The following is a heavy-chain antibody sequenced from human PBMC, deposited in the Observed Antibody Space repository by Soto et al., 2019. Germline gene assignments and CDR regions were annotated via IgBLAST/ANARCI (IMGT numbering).Heavy chain of an antibody. J-gene: IGHJ4*02. CDR1: GFTFSSYS. D-gene: IGHD6-19*01. Sequence: PGGSLRLSCAASGFTFSSYSMNWVRQAPGKGLEWVSSISSSSSYIYYADSVKGRFTISRDNAKNSLYLQMNSLRAEDTAVYYCASWAQDRGSGWPHFDYWGQGTLVTVSS. CDR2: ISSSSSYI. CDR3: ASWAQDRGSGWPHFDY. V-gene: IGHV3-21*01.